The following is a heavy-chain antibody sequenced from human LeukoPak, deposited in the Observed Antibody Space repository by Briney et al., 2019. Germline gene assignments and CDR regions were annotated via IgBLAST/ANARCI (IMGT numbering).Heavy chain of an antibody. CDR3: ARDVSVPGLTGYPNWFDP. V-gene: IGHV4-4*07. CDR1: GGSFSDYY. Sequence: SETLSLTCAVYGGSFSDYYWSWIRQPAGKGLEWIGRIYTSGSTNYNPSLKSRVTMSVDTSKNQFSLKLSSVTAADTAVYYCARDVSVPGLTGYPNWFDPWGQGTLVTVSS. J-gene: IGHJ5*02. D-gene: IGHD3-9*01. CDR2: IYTSGST.